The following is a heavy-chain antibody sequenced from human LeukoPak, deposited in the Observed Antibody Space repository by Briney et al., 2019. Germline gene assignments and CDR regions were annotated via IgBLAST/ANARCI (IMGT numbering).Heavy chain of an antibody. V-gene: IGHV5-51*01. CDR1: GYSFTSYW. Sequence: GESLKISCKGSGYSFTSYWIGWVRQMPGKGLEWMGIIYPGDSDTRYSPSFQGQVTISADKSISTAYLQWSSLKASDTAMYYCATEGRYYGSGSHRNAFDIWGQGTMVTVSS. CDR2: IYPGDSDT. D-gene: IGHD3-10*01. J-gene: IGHJ3*02. CDR3: ATEGRYYGSGSHRNAFDI.